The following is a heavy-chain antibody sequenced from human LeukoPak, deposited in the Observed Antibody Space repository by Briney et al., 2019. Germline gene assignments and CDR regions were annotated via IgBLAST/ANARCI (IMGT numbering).Heavy chain of an antibody. V-gene: IGHV3-23*01. J-gene: IGHJ4*02. D-gene: IGHD3-3*01. CDR2: LSGSGGST. CDR1: GFTFSSYA. CDR3: AKDWLGTISILGVVTHYFDY. Sequence: GGSLRLSCAASGFTFSSYAMGWVRQAPGKGLEWVSALSGSGGSTYYADSVKGRFTISRDNSKNTLYLQMNSLRAEDTAVYFCAKDWLGTISILGVVTHYFDYWGQGTLVTVSS.